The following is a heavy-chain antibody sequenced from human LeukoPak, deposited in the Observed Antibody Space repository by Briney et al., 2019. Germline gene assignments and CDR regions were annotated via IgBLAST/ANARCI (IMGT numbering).Heavy chain of an antibody. D-gene: IGHD2-2*01. CDR3: ARWVCSTSCYYFDY. V-gene: IGHV3-21*01. CDR2: ISNSSTYI. J-gene: IGHJ4*02. Sequence: GGSLRLSCAASGFTFSGYTMTWVRQAPGKGLEWVSSISNSSTYIYYADSVKGRFTISRDNVQNSLYLQMNSLRAEDTAVYYCARWVCSTSCYYFDYWGQGTLVVVSS. CDR1: GFTFSGYT.